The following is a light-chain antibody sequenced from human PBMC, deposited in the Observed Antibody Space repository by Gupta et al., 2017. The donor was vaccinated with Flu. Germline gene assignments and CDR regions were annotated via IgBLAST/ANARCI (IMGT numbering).Light chain of an antibody. CDR3: QQYNSYSWT. V-gene: IGKV1-5*03. J-gene: IGKJ1*01. CDR2: KAS. Sequence: PSTLSAAVGDRVTITCRASQSISSWLAWFLQKPGKAPKPLIYKASNLEDGVPSRFSGRGSGTEFTLTISSLQPDDFATYYCQQYNSYSWTFGQETRVEI. CDR1: QSISSW.